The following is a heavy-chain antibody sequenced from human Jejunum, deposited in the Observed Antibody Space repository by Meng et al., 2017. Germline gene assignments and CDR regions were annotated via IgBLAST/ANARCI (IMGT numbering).Heavy chain of an antibody. CDR2: SYQTGST. CDR3: ARDLLGPAIAASGYFDP. D-gene: IGHD5-12*01. V-gene: IGHV4-4*03. J-gene: IGHJ5*02. CDR1: GGSIRESNW. Sequence: VQLQEAGPARVKPPGTLSLTCAGSGGSIRESNWWSWVRQPPGKGLEWIGESYQTGSTNYNPSLKSRVTMSLDKSKNQFFLDLTSVTAADTAVYYCARDLLGPAIAASGYFDPWGQGTLVTVSS.